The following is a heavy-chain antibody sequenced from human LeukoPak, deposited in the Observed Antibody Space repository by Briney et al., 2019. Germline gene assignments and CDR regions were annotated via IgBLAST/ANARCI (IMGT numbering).Heavy chain of an antibody. Sequence: GGSLRLSCAASGFTFSSYAMHWVRQAPGKGLEWVAVISYDGSNKYYADPVKGRFTISRDNSKNTLYLQMNSLRAEDTAVYYCARDKTGIVGATGWFDPWGQGTLVTVSS. CDR2: ISYDGSNK. CDR3: ARDKTGIVGATGWFDP. J-gene: IGHJ5*02. V-gene: IGHV3-30*04. CDR1: GFTFSSYA. D-gene: IGHD1-26*01.